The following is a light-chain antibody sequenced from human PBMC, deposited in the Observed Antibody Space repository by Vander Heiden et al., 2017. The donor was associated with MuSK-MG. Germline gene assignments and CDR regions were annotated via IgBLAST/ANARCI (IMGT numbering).Light chain of an antibody. CDR2: EVR. J-gene: IGLJ1*01. Sequence: QSALTQPASVSGSPGQSITISCTGTSSDVGSYNLFSWYQQHPGKAPKLMIYEVRKRPSGVSNRFSGSKSGNTASLTISGLQAEDEADYYCCSYAGSSTYVFGTGTKVTVL. CDR1: SSDVGSYNL. CDR3: CSYAGSSTYV. V-gene: IGLV2-23*02.